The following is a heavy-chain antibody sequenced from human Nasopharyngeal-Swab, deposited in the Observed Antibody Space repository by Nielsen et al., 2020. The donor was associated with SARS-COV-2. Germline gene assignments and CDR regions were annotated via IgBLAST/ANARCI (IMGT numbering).Heavy chain of an antibody. CDR3: ARDSSGSWLDAFDI. D-gene: IGHD6-13*01. CDR1: GGSISSYY. CDR2: IYYSGST. V-gene: IGHV4-59*01. J-gene: IGHJ3*02. Sequence: ESLKISCTVSGGSISSYYWSWIRQPPGKGLEWIGYIYYSGSTNYNPSLKSRVTISVDTSKNQFSLKLSSVTAADTAVYYCARDSSGSWLDAFDIWGQGTMVTVSS.